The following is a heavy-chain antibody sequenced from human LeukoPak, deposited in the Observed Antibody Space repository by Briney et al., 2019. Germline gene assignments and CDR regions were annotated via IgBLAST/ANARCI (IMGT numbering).Heavy chain of an antibody. CDR1: GFTFSSYE. CDR2: ISSSGSTI. J-gene: IGHJ5*02. D-gene: IGHD1-1*01. Sequence: GGSLRLSCAASGFTFSSYEMNWVRQAPGKGLEWVSYISSSGSTIYYAYSVKGRFTISRDNAKNSLYLQMNSLSAEDRAGYYFARDPWNDVSVWFDPWGQGTLVSVSS. V-gene: IGHV3-48*03. CDR3: ARDPWNDVSVWFDP.